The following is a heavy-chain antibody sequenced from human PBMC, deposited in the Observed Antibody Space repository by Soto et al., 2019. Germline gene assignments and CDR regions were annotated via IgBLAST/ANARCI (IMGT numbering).Heavy chain of an antibody. CDR2: IYYSGST. V-gene: IGHV4-59*01. J-gene: IGHJ3*02. CDR3: ASHVAAHDAFDI. CDR1: GGSISSYY. Sequence: SETLSLTCTVSGGSISSYYWSWIRQPPGKGLEWIGYIYYSGSTNYNPSLKSRVTISVDTSKNQFSLNLSSVTAADTAVYYCASHVAAHDAFDIWGQGTMDTVSS. D-gene: IGHD2-15*01.